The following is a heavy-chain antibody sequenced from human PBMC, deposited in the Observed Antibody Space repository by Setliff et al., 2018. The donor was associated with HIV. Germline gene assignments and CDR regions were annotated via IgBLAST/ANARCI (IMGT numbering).Heavy chain of an antibody. D-gene: IGHD7-27*01. CDR2: INHSGGT. CDR3: ARGWGHDGFDF. V-gene: IGHV4-34*01. CDR1: GRSFSGDY. Sequence: SETLSLTCAVYGRSFSGDYWNWIRQSPGKGLEWIGEINHSGGTNYNPSLKSRVTMSIDTSKNQFSLNVSSVTAADTAVYYCARGWGHDGFDFWGQGTMVTVSS. J-gene: IGHJ3*01.